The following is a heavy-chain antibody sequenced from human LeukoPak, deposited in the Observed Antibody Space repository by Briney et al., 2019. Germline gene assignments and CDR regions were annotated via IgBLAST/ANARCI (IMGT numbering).Heavy chain of an antibody. CDR2: IKPDGNEK. V-gene: IGHV3-7*03. Sequence: GGSLRLSCAASGFTFSSYWMSWLRQAPGKGLEWVANIKPDGNEKYFVDSVKGRFTISRDNAKNSVYLEMTSLRVEDTAFYHCVRHFNSVATMQIDYWGQGILVSVSS. D-gene: IGHD5-12*01. J-gene: IGHJ4*02. CDR3: VRHFNSVATMQIDY. CDR1: GFTFSSYW.